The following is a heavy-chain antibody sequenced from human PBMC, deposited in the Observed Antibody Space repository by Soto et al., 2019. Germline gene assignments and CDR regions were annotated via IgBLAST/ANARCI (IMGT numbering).Heavy chain of an antibody. D-gene: IGHD3-10*01. V-gene: IGHV2-5*02. CDR1: GFSLSTSRVG. CDR3: VRLLWFVELT. CDR2: IYWDGDK. J-gene: IGHJ4*02. Sequence: QITLKESGPTLVKPTETLTLTCTISGFSLSTSRVGVGWIRQPPGKALGWLALIYWDGDKRYSPSLKSRLTITKDTSKNQVVLTMTNMDPVDTATYYCVRLLWFVELTWGQGTLVTVSS.